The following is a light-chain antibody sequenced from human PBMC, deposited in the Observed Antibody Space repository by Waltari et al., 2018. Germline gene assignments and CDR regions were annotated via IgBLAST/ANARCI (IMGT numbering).Light chain of an antibody. V-gene: IGLV6-57*04. J-gene: IGLJ2*01. Sequence: NLMLIQPHSVSESPGKTVTISCTRSSGNFASSSVQWYQQRPCSAPTTVIYEDDQRPSGVPDRFSGSTDSSSNSASLTISGLKTEDEADYYCQSYDGSSPVVFGGGTKLTVL. CDR1: SGNFASSS. CDR2: EDD. CDR3: QSYDGSSPVV.